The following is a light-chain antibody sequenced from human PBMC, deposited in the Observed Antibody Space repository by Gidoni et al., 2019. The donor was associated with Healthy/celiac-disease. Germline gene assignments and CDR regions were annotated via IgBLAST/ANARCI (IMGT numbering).Light chain of an antibody. Sequence: SALTQPASVSGSPGQAITISCTGTSSDVGGYNYVSWYQQHPGKAPKLMIYEVSNRPSGVSNRFSGSKSGNTASLTISGLQAEDEADYYCSSYTSSSSRNFGTGTKVTVL. V-gene: IGLV2-14*01. J-gene: IGLJ1*01. CDR3: SSYTSSSSRN. CDR1: SSDVGGYNY. CDR2: EVS.